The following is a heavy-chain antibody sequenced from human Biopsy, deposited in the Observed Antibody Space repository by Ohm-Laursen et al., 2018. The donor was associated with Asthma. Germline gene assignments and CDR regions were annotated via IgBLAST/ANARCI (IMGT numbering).Heavy chain of an antibody. CDR1: GFTFSESW. Sequence: GSLRLSCAASGFTFSESWMTWVRQAPGRGLEWVANIKHDGSENNHVDSLKGRFTISRDNAKNSLYLQMNSLRAEDTAVYYCARTFHFWSPYHAEHYQLWGQGTLVTVSS. J-gene: IGHJ1*01. CDR2: IKHDGSEN. CDR3: ARTFHFWSPYHAEHYQL. V-gene: IGHV3-7*01. D-gene: IGHD3-3*02.